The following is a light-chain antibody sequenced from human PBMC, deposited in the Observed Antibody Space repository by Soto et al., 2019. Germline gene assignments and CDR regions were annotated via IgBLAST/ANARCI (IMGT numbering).Light chain of an antibody. CDR3: QQRSNWPIT. J-gene: IGKJ5*01. V-gene: IGKV3-11*01. CDR2: DAF. CDR1: ENINNY. Sequence: EIVLTQSPATLSLSPGERATLSCRASENINNYLAWYQQTPGQAPRLLIYDAFNRATGIPARFSGSGSGTDFTLTISSLEPEDFAVYYCQQRSNWPITFGQGTRLEIK.